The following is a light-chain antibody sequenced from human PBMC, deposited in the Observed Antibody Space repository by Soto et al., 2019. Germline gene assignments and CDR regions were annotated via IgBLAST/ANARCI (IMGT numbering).Light chain of an antibody. Sequence: QSVLTQPPSASGTPGPRVTISRSGSSSNIGSNTVNWYQQLPGTAPKLLIYSNNQRPSGVPDRFSGSKSGTSASLAISGLQSEDEADYYCAAWDDSLNGVVFGGGTKLTVL. V-gene: IGLV1-44*01. CDR3: AAWDDSLNGVV. CDR2: SNN. CDR1: SSNIGSNT. J-gene: IGLJ2*01.